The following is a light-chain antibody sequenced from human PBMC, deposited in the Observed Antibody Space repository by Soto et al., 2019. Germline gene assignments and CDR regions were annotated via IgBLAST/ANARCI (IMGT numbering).Light chain of an antibody. CDR2: EIN. J-gene: IGLJ1*01. CDR3: SSFAGSNNFPYV. CDR1: SSDVGAYDY. Sequence: QSALTQPPSESGSPGQSVTISCTGTSSDVGAYDYVSWYQQHPGKAPKPMIYEINKRPSGVPDRFSGSKSGNTASLTVSGLQAEDEADYYCSSFAGSNNFPYVFGTGTKVTVL. V-gene: IGLV2-8*01.